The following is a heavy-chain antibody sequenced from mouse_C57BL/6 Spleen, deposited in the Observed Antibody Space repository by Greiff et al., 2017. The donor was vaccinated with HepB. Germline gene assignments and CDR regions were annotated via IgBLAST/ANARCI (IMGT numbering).Heavy chain of an antibody. CDR1: GFTFSDYG. CDR3: ARRGGLQGYYFDY. Sequence: EVMLVESGGGLVKPGGSLKLSCAASGFTFSDYGMHWVRQAPEKGLEWVAYISSGSSTIYYADTVKGRFTISRDNAKNTLFLQMTSLRSEDTAMYYGARRGGLQGYYFDYWGQGTTLTVSS. V-gene: IGHV5-17*01. J-gene: IGHJ2*01. D-gene: IGHD2-4*01. CDR2: ISSGSSTI.